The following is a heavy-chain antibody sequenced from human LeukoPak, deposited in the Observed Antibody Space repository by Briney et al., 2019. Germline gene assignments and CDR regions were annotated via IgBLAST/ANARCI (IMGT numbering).Heavy chain of an antibody. CDR1: GFTFGDYA. D-gene: IGHD3-22*01. V-gene: IGHV3-49*03. J-gene: IGHJ4*02. CDR3: TRTKLYYYDSTGYPDY. Sequence: GGSLRLSCTASGFTFGDYAMNWFRQAPGKGLEWVGFIRSKAYGGTTEYAAPVKGRFTISRDDSKSIAYLQMNNLKTEDTAVYYCTRTKLYYYDSTGYPDYWGQGTLVTVSS. CDR2: IRSKAYGGTT.